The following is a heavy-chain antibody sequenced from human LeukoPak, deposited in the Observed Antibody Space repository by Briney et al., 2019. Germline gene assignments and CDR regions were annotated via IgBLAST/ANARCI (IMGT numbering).Heavy chain of an antibody. CDR2: IYHSGST. CDR1: GYSISSGYY. Sequence: SETLSLTCTVSGYSISSGYYWGWIRQPPGKGLEWIGSIYHSGSTYYNPSLKSRVTISVDTSKNQFSLKLSSVTAADTAVYYCARQRGSSSWYRDYYYYMDVWGKGTTVTVSS. CDR3: ARQRGSSSWYRDYYYYMDV. J-gene: IGHJ6*03. D-gene: IGHD6-13*01. V-gene: IGHV4-38-2*02.